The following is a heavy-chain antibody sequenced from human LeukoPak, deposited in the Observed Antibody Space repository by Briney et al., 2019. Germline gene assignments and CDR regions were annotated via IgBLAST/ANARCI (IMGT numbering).Heavy chain of an antibody. CDR1: GYSFNSYW. J-gene: IGHJ5*02. V-gene: IGHV5-51*01. D-gene: IGHD5-24*01. Sequence: GESLKISCKGSGYSFNSYWIGWVRQMPGKGLEWMGIIYPGDSDTRYSPSFQGQVTISADKSIGTAYLQWSSLKASDTAMYYCARPRDGYNSWFDPWGQGTLVTVSS. CDR3: ARPRDGYNSWFDP. CDR2: IYPGDSDT.